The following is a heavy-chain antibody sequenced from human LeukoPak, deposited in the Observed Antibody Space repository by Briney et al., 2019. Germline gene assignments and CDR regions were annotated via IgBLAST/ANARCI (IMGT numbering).Heavy chain of an antibody. J-gene: IGHJ4*02. Sequence: GGSLRLSCTASGFTFGDYAMSWVRQAPGKGPEWLSAMTGPADTTYYAESVKGRFTISRDYSKSMVYLQMNSLRVEDTAIYYCAKGAEIDHWGQGTLVTVSS. CDR1: GFTFGDYA. V-gene: IGHV3-23*01. CDR3: AKGAEIDH. CDR2: MTGPADTT.